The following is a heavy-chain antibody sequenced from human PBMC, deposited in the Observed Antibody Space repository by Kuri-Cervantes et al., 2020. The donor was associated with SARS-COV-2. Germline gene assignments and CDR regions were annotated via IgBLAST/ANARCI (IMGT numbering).Heavy chain of an antibody. CDR1: GFSLSNARMG. CDR2: IFSNDEK. V-gene: IGHV2-26*01. J-gene: IGHJ6*02. Sequence: SGPTLVKPTATLTLTCTVSGFSLSNARMGVSWIRQPPGKALEWLAHIFSNDEKSYSTSLKSRLTISKDTSKNQVVLTMTNMDPVDTATYYCAHRRLDYGMDVWGQGTTVTVSS. CDR3: AHRRLDYGMDV.